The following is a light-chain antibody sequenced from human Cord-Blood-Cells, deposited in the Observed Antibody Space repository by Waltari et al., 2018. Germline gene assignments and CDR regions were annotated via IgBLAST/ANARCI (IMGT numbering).Light chain of an antibody. Sequence: QSALTQPASVSGSPGQSLTIFCTGTSRDVGGYKYVPWYPQHPGTAPKLMIYEVSNRPSGVSNRFSGSKSGNTASLTISGLQAEDEADYYCSSYTSSSTPFYVFGTGTKVTVL. V-gene: IGLV2-14*01. CDR1: SRDVGGYKY. CDR2: EVS. CDR3: SSYTSSSTPFYV. J-gene: IGLJ1*01.